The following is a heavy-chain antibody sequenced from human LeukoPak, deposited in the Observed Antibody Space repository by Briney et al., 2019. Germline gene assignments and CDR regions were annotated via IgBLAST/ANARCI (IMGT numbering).Heavy chain of an antibody. CDR3: AKDRSSSWYFLGYVDY. J-gene: IGHJ4*02. V-gene: IGHV3-30*18. CDR2: ISYDGTNK. Sequence: GGSLRLSCAASGFTFSSYGMHWVRQAPGKGLEWVAIISYDGTNKYYADSVKGRFTISRDNSKNTLYLQMNSLRGEDAAVYYCAKDRSSSWYFLGYVDYWGQGTLVSVSS. D-gene: IGHD6-13*01. CDR1: GFTFSSYG.